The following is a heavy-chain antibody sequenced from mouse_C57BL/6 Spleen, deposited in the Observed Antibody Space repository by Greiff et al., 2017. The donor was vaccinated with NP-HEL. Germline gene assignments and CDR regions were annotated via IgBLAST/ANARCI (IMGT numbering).Heavy chain of an antibody. D-gene: IGHD1-1*01. CDR1: GYTFTSYW. Sequence: VQLQQPGAELVMPGASVKLSCKASGYTFTSYWMHWVKQRPGQGLEWIGEIDPSDSYTNYNQKFKGKSTLTVDKSSSTAYMQLSSLTSEDSAVYYCARDENYYGSRNAMDYWGQGTSVNV. CDR2: IDPSDSYT. V-gene: IGHV1-69*01. CDR3: ARDENYYGSRNAMDY. J-gene: IGHJ4*01.